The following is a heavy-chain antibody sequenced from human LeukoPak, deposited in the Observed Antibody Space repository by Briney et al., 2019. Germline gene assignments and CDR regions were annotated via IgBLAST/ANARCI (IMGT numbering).Heavy chain of an antibody. V-gene: IGHV4-31*03. Sequence: PSETLSLTCTVSGGSISSGGYYWSWIRQHPGKGLEWIGYIYYSGSTYYNPSLKSRVTISVDTSKNQFSLKLSSVTAADTAVYYGARDKSEYSVYDYDDAFDIWGQGTMVTVSS. CDR1: GGSISSGGYY. CDR3: ARDKSEYSVYDYDDAFDI. J-gene: IGHJ3*02. CDR2: IYYSGST. D-gene: IGHD5/OR15-5a*01.